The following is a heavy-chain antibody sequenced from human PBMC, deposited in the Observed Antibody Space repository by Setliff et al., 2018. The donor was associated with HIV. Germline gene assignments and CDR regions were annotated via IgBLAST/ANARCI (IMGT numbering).Heavy chain of an antibody. CDR1: GFIFNTYG. D-gene: IGHD3-10*01. Sequence: LRLSCVASGFIFNTYGMHWVRQTPGKGLEWVAVMWYDGSDTYYADSVKGRFTISRDNSKNTVYLQMNRLRVDDTAVYYCARDSFGSGSYVYYFEYWGQGTLVTVSS. V-gene: IGHV3-33*01. CDR2: MWYDGSDT. CDR3: ARDSFGSGSYVYYFEY. J-gene: IGHJ4*02.